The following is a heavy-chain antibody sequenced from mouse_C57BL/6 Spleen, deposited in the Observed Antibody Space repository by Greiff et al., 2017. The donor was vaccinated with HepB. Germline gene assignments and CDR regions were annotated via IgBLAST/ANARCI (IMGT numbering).Heavy chain of an antibody. Sequence: VKLQESGAELVRPGASVTLSCKASGYTFTDYEMHWVKQTPVHGLEWIGAIDPETGGTAYNQKFKGKAILTADKSSSTAYMELRSLTSEDSAVYYCTRGYYELYWYFDVWGTGTTVTVSS. V-gene: IGHV1-15*01. CDR2: IDPETGGT. J-gene: IGHJ1*03. CDR1: GYTFTDYE. D-gene: IGHD2-3*01. CDR3: TRGYYELYWYFDV.